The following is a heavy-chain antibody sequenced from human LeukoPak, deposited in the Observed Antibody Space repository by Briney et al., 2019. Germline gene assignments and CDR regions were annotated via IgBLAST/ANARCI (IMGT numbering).Heavy chain of an antibody. CDR2: ISGSGGST. V-gene: IGHV3-23*01. Sequence: GGSLRLSCAASGFTFSSYAMSWVRQAPGKGLEWVSGISGSGGSTYYADSVKGRFTISRDNSKKKLYLQMNSLRAEDTAVYYCAGNYGPYYFDYWGQGTLVTVSS. J-gene: IGHJ4*02. CDR1: GFTFSSYA. CDR3: AGNYGPYYFDY. D-gene: IGHD3-10*01.